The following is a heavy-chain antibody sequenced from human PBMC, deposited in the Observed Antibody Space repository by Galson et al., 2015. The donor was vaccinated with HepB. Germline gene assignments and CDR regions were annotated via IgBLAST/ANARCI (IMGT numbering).Heavy chain of an antibody. CDR3: ARLRAGAFDI. Sequence: SLRLSCAASGFTFSSSDMHWVRQVTGESLEWVSAIGTAGDTYYPGSVKGRFTISRENAKNYLYLQMNSLRVGDTAVYYCARLRAGAFDIWGRGTMVTVSS. V-gene: IGHV3-13*01. CDR1: GFTFSSSD. J-gene: IGHJ3*02. CDR2: IGTAGDT. D-gene: IGHD6-19*01.